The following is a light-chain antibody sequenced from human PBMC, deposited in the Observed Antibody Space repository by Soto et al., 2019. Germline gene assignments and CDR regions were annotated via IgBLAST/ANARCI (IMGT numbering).Light chain of an antibody. CDR2: GNS. V-gene: IGLV1-40*01. CDR3: QSYDSSLSGYV. CDR1: SSNIGAGYD. Sequence: TQPPSVSRAPGQRVTISCTGSSSNIGAGYDVHWYQQLPGTAPKLLIYGNSNRPSGVPDRLSGSKSGTSASLAITGLQAEDEADYYCQSYDSSLSGYVFGTGTKVTVL. J-gene: IGLJ1*01.